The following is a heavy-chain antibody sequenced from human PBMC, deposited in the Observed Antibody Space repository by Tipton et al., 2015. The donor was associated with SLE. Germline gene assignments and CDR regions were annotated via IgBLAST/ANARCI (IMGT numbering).Heavy chain of an antibody. CDR3: ARAGGPPYYFYYMDV. D-gene: IGHD2-15*01. J-gene: IGHJ6*03. Sequence: SLRLSCAASGFTFSDYSMNWVRQAPGKGLEWISYIDSRSSTIYYADSVKGRFTISRENAKSLLYLQMNSLRAEDTAVYYCARAGGPPYYFYYMDVWGKGTTVTISS. CDR2: IDSRSSTI. CDR1: GFTFSDYS. V-gene: IGHV3-48*01.